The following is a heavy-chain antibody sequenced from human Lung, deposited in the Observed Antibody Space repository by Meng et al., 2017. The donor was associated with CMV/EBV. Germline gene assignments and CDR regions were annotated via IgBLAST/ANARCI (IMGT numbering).Heavy chain of an antibody. CDR3: VRGNNAVPGYHDSYAFDV. Sequence: ASVXVSXXASGYSFNTFEINWVRQAPGQGLEWVGRMNPNGGDTGLAQRFQGRVTMTRDNARSTAYMDLRNLRREDTAMYYCVRGNNAVPGYHDSYAFDVWGQGXTVTVSS. CDR2: MNPNGGDT. J-gene: IGHJ6*02. V-gene: IGHV1-8*01. CDR1: GYSFNTFE. D-gene: IGHD5-12*01.